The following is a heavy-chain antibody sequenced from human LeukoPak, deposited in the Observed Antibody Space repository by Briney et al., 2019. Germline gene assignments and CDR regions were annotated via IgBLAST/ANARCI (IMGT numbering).Heavy chain of an antibody. V-gene: IGHV3-74*01. CDR1: GFTFSSYW. Sequence: GGSLRLSCAASGFTFSSYWMHWVRQAPGKGLVWVSRINSDGSSTSYADSVQGRFTISRDNAKNTLYLQMNSLRAEDTAVYYCARVEMATILGIDYWGQGTLVTVSS. CDR2: INSDGSST. CDR3: ARVEMATILGIDY. D-gene: IGHD5-24*01. J-gene: IGHJ4*02.